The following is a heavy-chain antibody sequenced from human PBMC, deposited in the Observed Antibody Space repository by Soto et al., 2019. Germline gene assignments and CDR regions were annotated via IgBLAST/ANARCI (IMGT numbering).Heavy chain of an antibody. CDR1: GFTFDYYA. CDR3: AKVKDPLTSSGYYFDY. Sequence: PGGSLRLSCAASGFTFDYYAMHWVRQAPGKGLEWVSGISWNSGSIGYADSVKGRFTISRDNAKNSLYLQMNSLRAEDTALYYCAKVKDPLTSSGYYFDYWGQGTLVTVSS. CDR2: ISWNSGSI. V-gene: IGHV3-9*01. D-gene: IGHD3-22*01. J-gene: IGHJ4*02.